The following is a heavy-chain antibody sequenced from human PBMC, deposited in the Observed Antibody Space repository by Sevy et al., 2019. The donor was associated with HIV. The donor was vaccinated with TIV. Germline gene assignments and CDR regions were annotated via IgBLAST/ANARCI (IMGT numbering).Heavy chain of an antibody. D-gene: IGHD1-26*01. CDR3: AREAPRRGDF. Sequence: GGSLRLSCATSGFTFNNYDMSWVRQAPGKGLEWVSAITSDGTTHNGDSVKGRFTISRDNSKDTLYLQMNSLKAEDAADYYCAREAPRRGDFWGLGTLVTVSS. CDR2: ITSDGTT. V-gene: IGHV3-23*01. J-gene: IGHJ4*02. CDR1: GFTFNNYD.